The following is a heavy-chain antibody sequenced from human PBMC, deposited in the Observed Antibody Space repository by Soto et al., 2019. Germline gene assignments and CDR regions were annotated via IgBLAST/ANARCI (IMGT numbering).Heavy chain of an antibody. J-gene: IGHJ6*02. V-gene: IGHV3-30*18. D-gene: IGHD7-27*01. Sequence: PGGSLRLSCAASGFTFSSYGMHWVRQAPGKGLEWVAVISYDGSNKYYADSVKGRFTISRDNSKNTLYLQMNGLRAEDTAVYYCAKDLGMAYGMDVCGQGTTVTVSS. CDR2: ISYDGSNK. CDR3: AKDLGMAYGMDV. CDR1: GFTFSSYG.